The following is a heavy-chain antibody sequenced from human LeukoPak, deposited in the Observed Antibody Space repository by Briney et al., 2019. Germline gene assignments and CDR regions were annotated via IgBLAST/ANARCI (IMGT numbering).Heavy chain of an antibody. CDR2: TYYSGST. CDR1: GGSISGYY. J-gene: IGHJ5*02. D-gene: IGHD2-2*01. V-gene: IGHV4-59*08. CDR3: ARRYCSSTSCYGWFDP. Sequence: SETLSLTCTVSGGSISGYYWSWIRQPPGKGLEWIGDTYYSGSTNYNPSLKSRGTISIDTSKKQFSLKLSSVTAADTAVYNCARRYCSSTSCYGWFDPWGQGTLVTVSS.